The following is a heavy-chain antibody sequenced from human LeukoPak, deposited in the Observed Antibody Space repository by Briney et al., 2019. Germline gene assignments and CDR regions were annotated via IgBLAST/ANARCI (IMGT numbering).Heavy chain of an antibody. Sequence: ASVKISCKASGYTFTSYDINWVRQATGQGLEWMGWMNPNSGNTGYAQKFQGSVNMTRNISTGTAYMELSSLKSEDTAVYYCARARRLQLRGNYYYYMDVWGKGTTVTVSS. V-gene: IGHV1-8*01. J-gene: IGHJ6*03. CDR1: GYTFTSYD. CDR2: MNPNSGNT. D-gene: IGHD5-18*01. CDR3: ARARRLQLRGNYYYYMDV.